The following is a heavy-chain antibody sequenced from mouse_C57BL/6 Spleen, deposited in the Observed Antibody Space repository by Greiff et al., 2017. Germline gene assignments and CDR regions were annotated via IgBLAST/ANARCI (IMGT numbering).Heavy chain of an antibody. Sequence: DVKLVESEGGLVQPGSSMKLSCTASGFTFSDYYMAWVRQVPEKGLEWVANINYDGSSTYSLDSLKSRFIISRDNAKNILYLQKSSLKSEDTATYYCAREEDYYGSSYGYAMDYWGQGTSVTVSS. V-gene: IGHV5-16*01. CDR1: GFTFSDYY. CDR2: INYDGSST. D-gene: IGHD1-1*01. J-gene: IGHJ4*01. CDR3: AREEDYYGSSYGYAMDY.